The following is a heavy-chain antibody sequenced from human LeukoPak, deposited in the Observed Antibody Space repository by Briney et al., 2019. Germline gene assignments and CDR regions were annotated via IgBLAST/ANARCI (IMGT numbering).Heavy chain of an antibody. CDR2: ISNGGKT. CDR1: GITVSDNY. V-gene: IGHV3-53*01. J-gene: IGHJ3*02. Sequence: PGGSLRLSCAASGITVSDNYMTWVHQAPEKGLEGVSLISNGGKTYYEHTVKGRLTISRDISQNMLYLQMKSLRAEGRGVYYCARGCSLDIWVQGTMVIVS. D-gene: IGHD2-8*01. CDR3: ARGCSLDI.